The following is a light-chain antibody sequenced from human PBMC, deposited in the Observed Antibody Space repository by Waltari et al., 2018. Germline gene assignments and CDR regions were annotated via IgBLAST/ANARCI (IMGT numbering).Light chain of an antibody. CDR1: QSVSSN. CDR2: DAS. Sequence: EIVMTQSPATLSVSPGERATLSCRASQSVSSNLAWYQHKPGQAPRLVIYDASTRAAGIPARFSGSGSGTEFTLTISSMQSEDFAVYHCQQYKDWPPWTFGQGTKVEIK. J-gene: IGKJ1*01. CDR3: QQYKDWPPWT. V-gene: IGKV3-15*01.